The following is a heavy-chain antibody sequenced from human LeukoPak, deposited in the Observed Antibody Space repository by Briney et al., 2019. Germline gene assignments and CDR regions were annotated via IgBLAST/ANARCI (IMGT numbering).Heavy chain of an antibody. J-gene: IGHJ4*02. V-gene: IGHV3-30*04. CDR2: ISYDGSNK. Sequence: PGGSLRLSCAASEFTFSNYAMHWVRQAPGKGLEWVAVISYDGSNKYYADSVKGRFTISRDNSKNTLYLQMNSLRAEDTAVYYCARWVAAAPVCAFDYWGQGTLVTVSS. CDR1: EFTFSNYA. D-gene: IGHD6-13*01. CDR3: ARWVAAAPVCAFDY.